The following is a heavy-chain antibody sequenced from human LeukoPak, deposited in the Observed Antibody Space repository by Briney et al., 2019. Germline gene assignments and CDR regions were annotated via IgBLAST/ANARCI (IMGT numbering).Heavy chain of an antibody. CDR3: AKLRAVVVPAAIEI. CDR2: ISGSGGST. J-gene: IGHJ4*02. D-gene: IGHD2-2*01. CDR1: GFTFSHYG. V-gene: IGHV3-23*01. Sequence: HPGGSLRLSCAASGFTFSHYGMSWVRQAPGKGLEWVSAISGSGGSTYYADSVKGRFTISRDNSKNTLYLQMNSLRAEDTAVYYRAKLRAVVVPAAIEIWGQGTLVTVSS.